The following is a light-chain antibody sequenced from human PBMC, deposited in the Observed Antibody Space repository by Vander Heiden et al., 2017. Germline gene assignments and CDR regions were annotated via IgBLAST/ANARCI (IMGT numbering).Light chain of an antibody. Sequence: DIQMTQSPSTLSASVGDTVTITCRASQRVSSWLDWYQQKPGKAPKVLIYKTSTLGGGVPSRFSGSGSGTEFTLTISSLQPDDFATYYCQQYNSYSWTFGQGTRVEVK. J-gene: IGKJ1*01. CDR2: KTS. CDR1: QRVSSW. CDR3: QQYNSYSWT. V-gene: IGKV1-5*03.